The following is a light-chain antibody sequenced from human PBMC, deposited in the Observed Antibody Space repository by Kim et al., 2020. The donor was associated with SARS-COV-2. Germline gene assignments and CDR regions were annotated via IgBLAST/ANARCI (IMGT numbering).Light chain of an antibody. CDR1: QGCSNND. CDR3: QQHGSAPWT. V-gene: IGKV3-20*01. Sequence: SPGERATLSCRASQGCSNNDLAWYQQKPGQAPRLLIYDASRRATGIADRFSGSGSGTDFTLTISRLEPEDFAVYHCQQHGSAPWTFGQGTKVDIK. J-gene: IGKJ1*01. CDR2: DAS.